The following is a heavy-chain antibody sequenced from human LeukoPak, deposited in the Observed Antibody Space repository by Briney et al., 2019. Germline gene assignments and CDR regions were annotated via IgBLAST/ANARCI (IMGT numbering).Heavy chain of an antibody. CDR3: ARSKSYSYYGMDV. J-gene: IGHJ6*02. Sequence: GGSLRLSCAASGFTFSSYSMNWVRQAPGKGLEWVSSISSSSSYICYADSVKGRFTISRDNAKNSLYLQMNSLRAEDTAVYYCARSKSYSYYGMDVWGQGTTVTVSS. D-gene: IGHD1-26*01. CDR1: GFTFSSYS. CDR2: ISSSSSYI. V-gene: IGHV3-21*01.